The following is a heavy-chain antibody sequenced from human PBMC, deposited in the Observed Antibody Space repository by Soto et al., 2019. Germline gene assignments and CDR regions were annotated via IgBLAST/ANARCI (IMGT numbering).Heavy chain of an antibody. CDR2: INAGNCNT. CDR3: ASYSSGWYGGWFDP. D-gene: IGHD6-19*01. V-gene: IGHV1-3*01. CDR1: GYTFTSYA. Sequence: VSFDASGYTFTSYAMHWVRQAPGLRLEWMGWINAGNCNTKYSQKFQGRVTITRDTSASTAYMELSSLRSEDTAVYYCASYSSGWYGGWFDPWGQGTLVTVS. J-gene: IGHJ5*02.